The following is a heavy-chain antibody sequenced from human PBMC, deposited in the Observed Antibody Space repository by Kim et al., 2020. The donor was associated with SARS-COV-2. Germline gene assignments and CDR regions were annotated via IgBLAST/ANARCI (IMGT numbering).Heavy chain of an antibody. J-gene: IGHJ6*02. Sequence: ASVKVSCRASGYIFADYHIHWVRQAPGQGLEWMGRINPDNGGTQYAEKFQGRVTMTTDMSIGTAYMELRRLRSDDTAVYYCAPLVWFGQLLLYGMDTWGQGVTVTVSS. CDR3: APLVWFGQLLLYGMDT. CDR1: GYIFADYH. V-gene: IGHV1-2*06. D-gene: IGHD3-10*01. CDR2: INPDNGGT.